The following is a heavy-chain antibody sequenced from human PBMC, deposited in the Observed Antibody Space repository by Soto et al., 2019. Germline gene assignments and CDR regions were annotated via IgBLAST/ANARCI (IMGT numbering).Heavy chain of an antibody. CDR3: ARMGGDCSSTSCYRAFDI. J-gene: IGHJ3*02. Sequence: QPGGSLRLSCAASGFTFSSYDMHWVRQATGKGLEWVSAIGTAGDTYYLGSVKGRFTISRENAKNSLYLQMNSLRAGDTAVYYCARMGGDCSSTSCYRAFDIWGQGTMVTVSS. CDR2: IGTAGDT. V-gene: IGHV3-13*01. D-gene: IGHD2-2*02. CDR1: GFTFSSYD.